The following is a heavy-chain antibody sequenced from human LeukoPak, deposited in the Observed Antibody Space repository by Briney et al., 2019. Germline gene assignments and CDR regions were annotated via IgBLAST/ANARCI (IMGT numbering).Heavy chain of an antibody. Sequence: GGSLRLSCAASGFTFSSYGMHWVRQAPGKGLEWVAFIRYDGSNKYYADSVKGRFTISRDNSKNTLYLQMNSLRAEDTAVYYCASDSRLVVVTHQHWGQGTLVTVSS. CDR1: GFTFSSYG. V-gene: IGHV3-30*02. J-gene: IGHJ1*01. D-gene: IGHD3-22*01. CDR2: IRYDGSNK. CDR3: ASDSRLVVVTHQH.